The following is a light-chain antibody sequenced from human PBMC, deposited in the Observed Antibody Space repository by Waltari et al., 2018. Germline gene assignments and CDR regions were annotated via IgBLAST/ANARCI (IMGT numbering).Light chain of an antibody. CDR3: CSPAGSRVV. CDR2: DVS. V-gene: IGLV2-11*01. Sequence: QSALTQPRSVSGSPGQSVTISCTESSSDVGGSNYVSWYQQHPGKAPQLMIFDVSQRPSGVPDRFSGSKSGNTASLTISGLQADDEADYYCCSPAGSRVVFGGGTKMTVL. J-gene: IGLJ2*01. CDR1: SSDVGGSNY.